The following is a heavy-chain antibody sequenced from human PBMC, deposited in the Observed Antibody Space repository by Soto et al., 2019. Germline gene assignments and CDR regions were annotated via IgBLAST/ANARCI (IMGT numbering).Heavy chain of an antibody. Sequence: QVQLQQWGAGLLKPSETLSLTCAVYGGFVSSGNYYWSWIRQPPGKGLEWIGEMSHSGGTHFNPSLKSPVTISVDMSKKQFSLKMTCVTAADTALYYWARVERGTTTTVVDAFDIWGPGTMVTVSS. CDR3: ARVERGTTTTVVDAFDI. V-gene: IGHV4-34*01. CDR2: MSHSGGT. CDR1: GGFVSSGNYY. J-gene: IGHJ3*02. D-gene: IGHD4-4*01.